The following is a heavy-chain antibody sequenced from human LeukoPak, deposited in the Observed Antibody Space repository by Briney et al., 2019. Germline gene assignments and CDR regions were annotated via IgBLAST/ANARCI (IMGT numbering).Heavy chain of an antibody. D-gene: IGHD6-13*01. CDR3: ARGPGNY. J-gene: IGHJ4*02. CDR2: IYYSGST. V-gene: IGHV4-39*07. CDR1: GFTVSSNY. Sequence: GSLRLSCAASGFTVSSNYMSWVRQAPGKGLEWLGSIYYSGSTYYNPSLKSRVTISVDTSKNQFSLKLSSVTAADTAVYYCARGPGNYWGQGTLVTVSS.